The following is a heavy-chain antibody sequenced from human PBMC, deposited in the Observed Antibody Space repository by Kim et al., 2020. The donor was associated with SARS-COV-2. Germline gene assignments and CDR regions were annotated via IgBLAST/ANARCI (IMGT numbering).Heavy chain of an antibody. Sequence: GGSLRLSCAASGFTFDYFWFSWVRQAPGKGLEWVAHIKQDGRGKYYVDSVTGRITITRDNAKNSLYLQMNSLRAEDTAVYYCARDGATGLTTALWDWGQGTLVTVSS. CDR3: ARDGATGLTTALWD. J-gene: IGHJ4*01. CDR1: GFTFDYFW. CDR2: IKQDGRGK. D-gene: IGHD3-22*01. V-gene: IGHV3-7*05.